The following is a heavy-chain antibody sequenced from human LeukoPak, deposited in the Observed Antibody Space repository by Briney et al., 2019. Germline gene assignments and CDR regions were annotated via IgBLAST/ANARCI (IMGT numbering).Heavy chain of an antibody. D-gene: IGHD1-26*01. J-gene: IGHJ4*02. V-gene: IGHV3-48*01. CDR1: GFTFRTSG. CDR2: ISSSGTTI. CDR3: AKDGGTHFDH. Sequence: GSLRLSCAAPGFTFRTSGMNWVRQAPGKGLEWVSYISSSGTTISYAQSVKGRFTITRDNAQNSLTLHMNTLRADDTAVYYCAKDGGTHFDHWGQGTLVTVSS.